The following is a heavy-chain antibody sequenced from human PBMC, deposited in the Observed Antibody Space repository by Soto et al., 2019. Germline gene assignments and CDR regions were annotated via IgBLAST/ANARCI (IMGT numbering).Heavy chain of an antibody. CDR1: GGTFSNFA. D-gene: IGHD2-15*01. CDR3: AREEVAACRGESCYAYNSGRGHFYFYGMDV. Sequence: QVQLVQSGAEVKKPGSSVRVSCKASGGTFSNFAISGVRQAPGQGFECVVWIIPSFGTTNYAQQFQGDGTITADVSTSTAYLELTSLTSEDTAVYYCAREEVAACRGESCYAYNSGRGHFYFYGMDVWGQGTSVTVS. CDR2: IIPSFGTT. J-gene: IGHJ6*02. V-gene: IGHV1-69*01.